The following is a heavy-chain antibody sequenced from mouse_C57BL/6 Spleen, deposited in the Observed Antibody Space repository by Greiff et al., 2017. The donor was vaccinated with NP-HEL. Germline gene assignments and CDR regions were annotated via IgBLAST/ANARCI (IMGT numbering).Heavy chain of an antibody. Sequence: VQLQQSGPGMVKPSQSLSLTCTVTGYSITSGYDWHWIRHFPGNKLEWMGYISYSGSTNYNPSLKSRISITHDTSKNHFFLKLNSVTTEDTATYYCARDRNDYDGGAWFAYWGQGTLVTVSA. CDR2: ISYSGST. CDR1: GYSITSGYD. CDR3: ARDRNDYDGGAWFAY. J-gene: IGHJ3*01. V-gene: IGHV3-1*01. D-gene: IGHD2-4*01.